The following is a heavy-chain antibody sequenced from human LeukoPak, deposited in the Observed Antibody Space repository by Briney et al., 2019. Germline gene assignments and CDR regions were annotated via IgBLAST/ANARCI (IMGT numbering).Heavy chain of an antibody. J-gene: IGHJ4*02. V-gene: IGHV4-59*01. Sequence: PPETLSLTCTVSGGSISSYYWSWIRQPPGKGLEWIGYIYYSGSTNYNPSLKSRVTIPVDTSKNQFSLKLSSVTAADTAVYYCARASPDYGDRYYFDYWGQGTLVTVSS. CDR3: ARASPDYGDRYYFDY. D-gene: IGHD4-17*01. CDR2: IYYSGST. CDR1: GGSISSYY.